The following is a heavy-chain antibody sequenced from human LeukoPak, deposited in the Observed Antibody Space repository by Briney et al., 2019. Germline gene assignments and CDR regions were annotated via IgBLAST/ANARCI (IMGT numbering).Heavy chain of an antibody. J-gene: IGHJ6*03. CDR1: GGSISSYY. Sequence: PSETLSLTCTVSGGSISSYYWSWIRQPAGKGLEWIGRIYTSGSTNYNPSLKSRVTMSVDTSKNQFSLKLSSVTAADTAVYYCASGGPFWSGYDSYYYYYYMDVWGKGTTVTVSS. D-gene: IGHD3-3*01. V-gene: IGHV4-4*07. CDR3: ASGGPFWSGYDSYYYYYYMDV. CDR2: IYTSGST.